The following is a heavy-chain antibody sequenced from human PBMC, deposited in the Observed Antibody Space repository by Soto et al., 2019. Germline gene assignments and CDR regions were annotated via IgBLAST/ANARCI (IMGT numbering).Heavy chain of an antibody. CDR1: GFTFSSYA. J-gene: IGHJ4*02. D-gene: IGHD3-3*01. V-gene: IGHV3-23*01. CDR3: ASRITIFGVVIIPPLLNDN. Sequence: SLRLSCAASGFTFSSYAMSWVRQAPGKGLEWVSAISGSGGSTYYADSVKGRFTISRDNSKNTLYLQMNSLRAEDTAVYYCASRITIFGVVIIPPLLNDNWGQGTLVTVSS. CDR2: ISGSGGST.